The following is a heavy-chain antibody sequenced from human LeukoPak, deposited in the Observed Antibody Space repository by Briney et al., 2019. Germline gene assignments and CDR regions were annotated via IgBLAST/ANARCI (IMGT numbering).Heavy chain of an antibody. CDR3: ARDVSYCSGGSCYPGPDWFDP. CDR2: IYHSGST. J-gene: IGHJ5*02. D-gene: IGHD2-15*01. V-gene: IGHV4-38-2*02. CDR1: GYSISSGYY. Sequence: SETLSLTCAVSGYSISSGYYWGWIRQPPGQGLAWIGSIYHSGSTYYNPSLKSRVTISVDTSKNQFSLKLSSVTAADTAVYYCARDVSYCSGGSCYPGPDWFDPWGQGTLVTVSS.